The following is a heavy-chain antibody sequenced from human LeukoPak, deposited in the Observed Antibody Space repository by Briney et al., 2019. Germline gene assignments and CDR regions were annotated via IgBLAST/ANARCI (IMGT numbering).Heavy chain of an antibody. D-gene: IGHD3-10*01. J-gene: IGHJ4*02. V-gene: IGHV1-69*10. Sequence: PVKASCKPSEPIYSTYAISRVTQSARLRLEGLGGIIPIFGIANYAQKYQGRVTITADKSTSTAYMELSSLRSEDTAVYYCARSETELYYFDYWGQGTLVTVSS. CDR2: IIPIFGIA. CDR1: EPIYSTYA. CDR3: ARSETELYYFDY.